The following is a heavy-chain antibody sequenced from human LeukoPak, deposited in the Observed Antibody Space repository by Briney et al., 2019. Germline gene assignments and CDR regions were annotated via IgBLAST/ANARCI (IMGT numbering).Heavy chain of an antibody. D-gene: IGHD3-22*01. V-gene: IGHV3-30*18. CDR1: VYTFSTYV. CDR3: AKDGTSKNYYDLPPWTHFDL. Sequence: GGSQRLSCAPCVYTFSTYVMNWFRQAPDKALEGVALISYAGCCIYYADSVKRRFTISRDNSKSTLYLQMNSLGDEDTAVYYCAKDGTSKNYYDLPPWTHFDLWGRGTLVTVSS. CDR2: ISYAGCCI. J-gene: IGHJ2*01.